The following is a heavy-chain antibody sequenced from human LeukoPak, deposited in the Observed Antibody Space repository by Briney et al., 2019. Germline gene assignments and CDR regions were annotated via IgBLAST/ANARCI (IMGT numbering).Heavy chain of an antibody. D-gene: IGHD2-21*01. Sequence: PSETLSLTCTVSGGSISSYYWSWIRQPPGKGLEWIGEINHSGSTNYNPSLKSRVTISVDTSKNQFSLKLSSVTAADTAVYYCARRPLWGTLDYWGQGTLVTVSS. CDR1: GGSISSYY. CDR2: INHSGST. CDR3: ARRPLWGTLDY. V-gene: IGHV4-34*01. J-gene: IGHJ4*02.